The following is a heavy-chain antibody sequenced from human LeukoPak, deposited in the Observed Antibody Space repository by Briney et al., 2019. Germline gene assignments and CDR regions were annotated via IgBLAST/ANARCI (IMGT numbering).Heavy chain of an antibody. J-gene: IGHJ5*02. Sequence: ASVKVSCKASGYTFTGYYMHWVRQAPGQGLEWMGRINPNSGGTNYAQKFQGRVTMTRDTSISTAYMELSRLGSDDTAVYYCARYSSGWYLNWFDPWGQGTLVTVSS. CDR1: GYTFTGYY. V-gene: IGHV1-2*06. D-gene: IGHD6-19*01. CDR3: ARYSSGWYLNWFDP. CDR2: INPNSGGT.